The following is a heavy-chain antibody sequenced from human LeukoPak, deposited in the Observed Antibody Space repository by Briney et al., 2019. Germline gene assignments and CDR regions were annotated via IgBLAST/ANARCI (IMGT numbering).Heavy chain of an antibody. D-gene: IGHD6-13*01. Sequence: GGSLRLSCAASGFTFSSYSMNWVRQAPGKGLEWVSSISSSSSYIYYADSVKGRFTTSRDNAKNSLYLQMNSLRAEDTAVYYCARDGWSSWCSDYWGQGTLVTVSS. CDR2: ISSSSSYI. J-gene: IGHJ4*02. CDR3: ARDGWSSWCSDY. CDR1: GFTFSSYS. V-gene: IGHV3-21*01.